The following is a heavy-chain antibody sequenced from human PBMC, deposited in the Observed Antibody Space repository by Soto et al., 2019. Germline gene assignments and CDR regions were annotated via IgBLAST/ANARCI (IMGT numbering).Heavy chain of an antibody. CDR3: ARDERLIAVAGMYGMDV. J-gene: IGHJ6*02. CDR2: TYYRSKWYN. CDR1: GDSVSSNSAA. D-gene: IGHD6-19*01. V-gene: IGHV6-1*01. Sequence: PSQTLSLTCAISGDSVSSNSAAWNWVRQSPSRGLEWLGRTYYRSKWYNDYAVSVKSRITINPDTSKNQFSLQLNSVTPEDTAVYYCARDERLIAVAGMYGMDVWGQGTTVTVSS.